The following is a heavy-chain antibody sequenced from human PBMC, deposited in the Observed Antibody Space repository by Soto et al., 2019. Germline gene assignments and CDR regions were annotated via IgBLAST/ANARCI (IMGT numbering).Heavy chain of an antibody. CDR1: GFTFSSYA. CDR3: AKGVSGIAAAGPYYFDY. Sequence: EVQLLESGGGLVQPGGSLRLSCAASGFTFSSYAMSWVRQAPGKGLEWVSAISGSGGSTYYADSVKGRFTISRDNSKNTLYLQMNSLRAEDTDVYYCAKGVSGIAAAGPYYFDYWGQGTLVTVSS. V-gene: IGHV3-23*01. D-gene: IGHD6-13*01. CDR2: ISGSGGST. J-gene: IGHJ4*02.